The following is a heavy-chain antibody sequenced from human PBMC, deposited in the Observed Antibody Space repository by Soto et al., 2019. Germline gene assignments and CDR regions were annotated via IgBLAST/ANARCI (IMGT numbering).Heavy chain of an antibody. CDR1: GYGFTTYG. J-gene: IGHJ4*02. Sequence: QVHLVQSGAEVKKPGASVKVSCKGSGYGFTTYGITWVRQAPGQGLEWMAWISAHNGNTNYAQEPQGRVAVTRDTSTSTAYMELRSLRSDDTAVYYCARGRYGDYWGQGALVTVSS. CDR2: ISAHNGNT. V-gene: IGHV1-18*01. CDR3: ARGRYGDY. D-gene: IGHD1-1*01.